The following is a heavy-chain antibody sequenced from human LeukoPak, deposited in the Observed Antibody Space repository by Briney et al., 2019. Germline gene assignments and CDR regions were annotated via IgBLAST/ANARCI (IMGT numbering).Heavy chain of an antibody. CDR3: ARRKAKRGYSYGYYGY. J-gene: IGHJ4*02. Sequence: SETLSLTCTVSGGSISSSSYYWGWIRQPPGKGLEWIGSIYYSGSTYYNPSLKSRVTISVDTSKNQFSLKLSSVTAADTAVYYCARRKAKRGYSYGYYGYWGQGTLVTVSS. D-gene: IGHD5-18*01. CDR1: GGSISSSSYY. CDR2: IYYSGST. V-gene: IGHV4-39*01.